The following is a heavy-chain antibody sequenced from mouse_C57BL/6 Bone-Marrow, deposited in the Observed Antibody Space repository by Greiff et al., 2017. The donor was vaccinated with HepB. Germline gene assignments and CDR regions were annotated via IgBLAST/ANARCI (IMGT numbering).Heavy chain of an antibody. J-gene: IGHJ2*01. CDR1: GYTFTSYW. CDR2: IDPSDSYT. CDR3: ATDDYEGY. Sequence: VQLQQPGAELVRPGTSVKLSCKASGYTFTSYWMHWVKQRPGQGLEWIGVIDPSDSYTNYNQKFKGKATLTVDTSASTAYMQLSSLTSEDSAVYYCATDDYEGYWGQGTTLTVSS. D-gene: IGHD2-4*01. V-gene: IGHV1-59*01.